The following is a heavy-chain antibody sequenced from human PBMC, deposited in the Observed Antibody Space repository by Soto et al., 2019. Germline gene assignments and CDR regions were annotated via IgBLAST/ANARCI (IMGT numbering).Heavy chain of an antibody. J-gene: IGHJ4*02. CDR3: ARDARYYDSSGYQTPVVYDY. V-gene: IGHV1-2*04. Sequence: ASVKVSCKASGYTFTGYYMHWVRQAPGQGLEWMGWTNPNSGGTNYAQKFQGWVTMTRDTSISTAYMELSRLRSDDTAVYYCARDARYYDSSGYQTPVVYDYWGQGTLVTVSS. CDR2: TNPNSGGT. CDR1: GYTFTGYY. D-gene: IGHD3-22*01.